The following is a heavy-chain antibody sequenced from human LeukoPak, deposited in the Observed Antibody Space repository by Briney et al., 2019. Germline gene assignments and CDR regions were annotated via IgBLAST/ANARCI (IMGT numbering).Heavy chain of an antibody. D-gene: IGHD1-14*01. J-gene: IGHJ4*02. CDR1: GGSISSYY. V-gene: IGHV4-59*12. CDR2: IYYSGST. CDR3: ARAPEYGLYYFDY. Sequence: SETLSLTCTVSGGSISSYYWSWIRQPPGKGLEWIGNIYYSGSTYYNPSLKSRVGISVDTSKNQFSLKLTSVTAADTAVYYCARAPEYGLYYFDYWGQGTLVTVSS.